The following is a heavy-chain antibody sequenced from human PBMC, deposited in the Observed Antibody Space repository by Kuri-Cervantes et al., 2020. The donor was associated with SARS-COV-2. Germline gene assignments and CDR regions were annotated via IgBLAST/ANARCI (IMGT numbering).Heavy chain of an antibody. D-gene: IGHD6-13*01. CDR1: GFTFSSCS. Sequence: GESLKIPCAASGFTFSSCSMNWVRPATGKGLEWVSSISSSSSYLYYADSVKGRFTISRDNAKNSLYLQMNSLRAEDTAVYYCARDRYSSSCFDYWGQGTLVTVSS. CDR3: ARDRYSSSCFDY. CDR2: ISSSSSYL. V-gene: IGHV3-21*01. J-gene: IGHJ4*02.